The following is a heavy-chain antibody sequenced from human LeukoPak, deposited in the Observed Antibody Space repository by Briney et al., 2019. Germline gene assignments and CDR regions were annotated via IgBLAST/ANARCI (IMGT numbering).Heavy chain of an antibody. CDR2: IIPIFGTA. J-gene: IGHJ4*02. CDR3: ARSNSTYSSSWFAFDY. Sequence: SVKVSCKASGGTFSSYAISWVRQAPGQGLEWMGGIIPIFGTANYAQKFQGRVTITADESTSTAYMELSSLRSEDTAVYYCARSNSTYSSSWFAFDYWGQGTLVTVSS. V-gene: IGHV1-69*13. CDR1: GGTFSSYA. D-gene: IGHD6-13*01.